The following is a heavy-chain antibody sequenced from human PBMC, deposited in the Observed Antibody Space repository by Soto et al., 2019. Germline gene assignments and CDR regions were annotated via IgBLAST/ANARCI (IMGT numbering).Heavy chain of an antibody. CDR1: GFTFSSYS. Sequence: GGSLRLSCAASGFTFSSYSMNWVRQAPGKGLEWVSSISSSSSYIYYADSVKGRFTISRDNAKNSLYLQMNSLRAEDTAVYYCARKSRDWYSSSTLQYNRFDPWGQGTLVTVYS. J-gene: IGHJ5*02. CDR3: ARKSRDWYSSSTLQYNRFDP. CDR2: ISSSSSYI. V-gene: IGHV3-21*01. D-gene: IGHD6-6*01.